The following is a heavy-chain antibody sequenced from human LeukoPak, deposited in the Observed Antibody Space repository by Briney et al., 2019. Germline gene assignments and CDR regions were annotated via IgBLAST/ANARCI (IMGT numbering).Heavy chain of an antibody. J-gene: IGHJ4*02. CDR2: ISGSSSVI. V-gene: IGHV3-11*04. Sequence: GGPLRLSCAASGFTFSDYYMTWIRHAPGKGLETVAYISGSSSVIVYADSVKGRFTISRDNAQNSLYLQMNSLRDEDTAVYYCSRDPRPCDYWGQGTLVTVSS. CDR1: GFTFSDYY. CDR3: SRDPRPCDY.